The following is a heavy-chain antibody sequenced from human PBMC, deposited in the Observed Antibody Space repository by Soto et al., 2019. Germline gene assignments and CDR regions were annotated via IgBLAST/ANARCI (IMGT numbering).Heavy chain of an antibody. J-gene: IGHJ5*02. CDR2: MSFDGNSK. V-gene: IGHV3-30-3*01. D-gene: IGHD2-21*01. CDR3: ARDHSERSIRNNWFDP. Sequence: PGGSLRLSCAASGFAVSSYSLHWVRQAPGKGLEWVAAMSFDGNSKYFADSVKGRFKISRDTSKNTLSLQMDSLRAEDTAVYYCARDHSERSIRNNWFDPWGQGTLVTVSS. CDR1: GFAVSSYS.